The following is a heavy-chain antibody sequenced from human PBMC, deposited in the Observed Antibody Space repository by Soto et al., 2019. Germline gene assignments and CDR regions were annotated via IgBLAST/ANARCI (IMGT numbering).Heavy chain of an antibody. V-gene: IGHV4-34*01. J-gene: IGHJ5*02. CDR1: GGSFSGYY. D-gene: IGHD2-15*01. CDR2: INHSGST. Sequence: PSETLSLTCAVYGGSFSGYYWSWIRQPPGKGLEWIGEINHSGSTNYNPSLKSRVTISVDTSKNQFSLKLSSVTAADTAVYYCARGGGLQQREGWFDPWGQGTLVTVSS. CDR3: ARGGGLQQREGWFDP.